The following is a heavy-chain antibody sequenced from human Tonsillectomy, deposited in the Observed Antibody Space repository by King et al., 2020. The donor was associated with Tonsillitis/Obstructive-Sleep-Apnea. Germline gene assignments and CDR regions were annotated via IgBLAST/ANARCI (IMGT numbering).Heavy chain of an antibody. V-gene: IGHV3-48*03. CDR2: ISSSGSTI. J-gene: IGHJ3*02. D-gene: IGHD3-3*01. Sequence: VQLVESGGGLVQPGGSLRLSCAASGFTFSSYEMNWVRQAPGKGLEWVSYISSSGSTIYYADSVKGRFTISRDNAKNSLYLQMNSLRAEDTAVYYCARGYDGNRYYDFWRGYEHNPGAIHAFDIWGQGTMVTVSS. CDR3: ARGYDGNRYYDFWRGYEHNPGAIHAFDI. CDR1: GFTFSSYE.